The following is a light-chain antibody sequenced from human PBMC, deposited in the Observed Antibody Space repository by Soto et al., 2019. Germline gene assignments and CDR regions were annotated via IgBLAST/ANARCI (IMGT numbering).Light chain of an antibody. J-gene: IGLJ2*01. CDR3: QTWGTGIRV. CDR2: G. CDR1: SSNIGAGYP. Sequence: QSVLTQPPSVSGAPGQRVTISCTGSSSNIGAGYPVHWYQQLPGTAPKLLVAGNRPSGVPDRFSVSKSGASASLAITGLQAEDEADYYCQTWGTGIRVFGGGTKLTVL. V-gene: IGLV1-40*01.